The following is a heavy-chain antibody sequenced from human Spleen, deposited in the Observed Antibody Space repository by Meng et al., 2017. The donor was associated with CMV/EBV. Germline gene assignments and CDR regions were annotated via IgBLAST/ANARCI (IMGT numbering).Heavy chain of an antibody. J-gene: IGHJ6*02. CDR1: GINFSVNY. V-gene: IGHV1-69-2*01. D-gene: IGHD3-9*01. CDR2: VDSEDGET. Sequence: VKVSCKVSGINFSVNYIHWVQQAPGKGLEWMGFVDSEDGETTYAEKFQGRVIITADTSSDTAYMELNSLRSEDTAVYYCATPRRGLRHFDWPYAMDVWGQGTTVTVSS. CDR3: ATPRRGLRHFDWPYAMDV.